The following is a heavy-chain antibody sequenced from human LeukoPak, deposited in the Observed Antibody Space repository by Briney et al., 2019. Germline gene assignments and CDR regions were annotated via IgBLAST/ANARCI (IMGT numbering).Heavy chain of an antibody. CDR3: VTNGVLGGYYFDY. CDR2: ISYDGSNK. Sequence: PGRSLRLSCAASGFTFSSYGMHWVRQAPGKGLEWVAVISYDGSNKYYADSVKGRFTISRDNSKNTLYLQMNSLRAEDTAVYYCVTNGVLGGYYFDYWGQGTLVTVSS. CDR1: GFTFSSYG. J-gene: IGHJ4*02. V-gene: IGHV3-30*03. D-gene: IGHD2-8*01.